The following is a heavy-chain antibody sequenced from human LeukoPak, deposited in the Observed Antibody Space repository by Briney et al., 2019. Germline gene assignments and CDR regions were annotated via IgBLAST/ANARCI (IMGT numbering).Heavy chain of an antibody. D-gene: IGHD3-3*01. V-gene: IGHV3-33*01. J-gene: IGHJ6*02. Sequence: GGSLRLSCAASGFTFSSYGMHWVRQAPGKGLEWVAVIWYDGSNKYYADSVKGRFTISRDNSKNTLYLQMNSLRAEDTAVYYCARDCGNSASGGTIFGVVPGRYGMDVWGQGTTVIVSS. CDR2: IWYDGSNK. CDR1: GFTFSSYG. CDR3: ARDCGNSASGGTIFGVVPGRYGMDV.